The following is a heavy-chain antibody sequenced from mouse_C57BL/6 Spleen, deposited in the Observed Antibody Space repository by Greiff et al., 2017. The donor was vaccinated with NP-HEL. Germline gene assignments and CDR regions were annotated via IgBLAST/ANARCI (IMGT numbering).Heavy chain of an antibody. D-gene: IGHD2-5*01. V-gene: IGHV2-5*01. CDR2: IWRGGST. CDR1: GFSLTSYG. CDR3: AKNSGYSNYGGYFDY. Sequence: VQLVESGPGLVQPSQSLSITCTVSGFSLTSYGVHWVRQSPGKGLEWLGVIWRGGSTDYNAAFMSRLSITKDNSKSQVFFKMNSLQADDTAIYYCAKNSGYSNYGGYFDYWGQGTTLTVSS. J-gene: IGHJ2*01.